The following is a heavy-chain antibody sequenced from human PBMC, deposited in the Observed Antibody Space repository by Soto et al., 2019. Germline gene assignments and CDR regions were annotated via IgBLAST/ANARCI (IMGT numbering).Heavy chain of an antibody. CDR1: GFTFSSYG. D-gene: IGHD6-19*01. CDR2: ISYDGSNK. CDR3: AKESESSGWYYFAY. Sequence: GGSLRLSCAASGFTFSSYGIHWVRQAPGKGLEWVAVISYDGSNKYYADSVKGRFTISRDNSKNTLYLQMNSLRAEDTAVYYCAKESESSGWYYFAYWGQGTLVTVSS. J-gene: IGHJ4*02. V-gene: IGHV3-30*18.